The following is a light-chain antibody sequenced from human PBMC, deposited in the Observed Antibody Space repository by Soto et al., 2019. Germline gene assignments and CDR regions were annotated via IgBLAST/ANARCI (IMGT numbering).Light chain of an antibody. J-gene: IGLJ1*01. Sequence: QSALAQPASVSGSPGQSITISCTGTSSDVGAYDFVSWYQQHPDKAPKLMIYEVSNRPSGVSYRFSGSKSVNTATLTISGLQAEGEADYYCSSYTTSSTRVFGTGTMVTVL. CDR3: SSYTTSSTRV. V-gene: IGLV2-14*03. CDR2: EVS. CDR1: SSDVGAYDF.